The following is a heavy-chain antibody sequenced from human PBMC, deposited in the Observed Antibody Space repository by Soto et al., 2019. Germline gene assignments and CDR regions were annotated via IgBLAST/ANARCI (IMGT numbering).Heavy chain of an antibody. J-gene: IGHJ6*02. Sequence: ASVKVSCKASGGTFSSYAISWVRQAPGQGLEWMGGIIPIFGTANYAQKFQGRVTITADESTSTAYMELSSLRSEDTAVYYCARHPGGRCHYYGMDVWGQGTTVTVSS. CDR1: GGTFSSYA. CDR2: IIPIFGTA. V-gene: IGHV1-69*13. CDR3: ARHPGGRCHYYGMDV. D-gene: IGHD2-15*01.